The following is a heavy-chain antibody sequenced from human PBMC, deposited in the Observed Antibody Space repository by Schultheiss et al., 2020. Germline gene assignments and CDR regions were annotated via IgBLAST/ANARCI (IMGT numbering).Heavy chain of an antibody. V-gene: IGHV1-2*04. CDR1: GYTFTSYG. D-gene: IGHD3-22*01. CDR2: INPNSGGT. CDR3: ATVQTPNSSAWYGYFDL. J-gene: IGHJ2*01. Sequence: ASVKVSCKASGYTFTSYGISWVRQAPGQGLEWMGWINPNSGGTNYAQKFQGWVTMTRDTSISTAYMELSRLRSDDTAVYYCATVQTPNSSAWYGYFDLWGRGTLVNVYS.